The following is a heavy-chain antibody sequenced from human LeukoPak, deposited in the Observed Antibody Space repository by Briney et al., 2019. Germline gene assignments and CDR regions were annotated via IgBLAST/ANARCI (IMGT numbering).Heavy chain of an antibody. CDR1: GYTFTGYY. V-gene: IGHV1-2*02. CDR2: INPNSGGT. J-gene: IGHJ6*03. CDR3: ARGSYHYYYMDV. Sequence: EASVKVSCKASGYTFTGYYMHWVRQAPGQGLEWMGWINPNSGGTNYAQKFQGRVTITADKSTSTAYMELSSLRSEDTAVYYCARGSYHYYYMDVWGKGTTVTVSS.